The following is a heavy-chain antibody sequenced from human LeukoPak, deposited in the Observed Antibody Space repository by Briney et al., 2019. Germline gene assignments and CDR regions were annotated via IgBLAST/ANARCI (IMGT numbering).Heavy chain of an antibody. Sequence: ASVKVSCKASGYTFTSYGISWVRQAPGQGLEWMGWISAYNGNTNYAQKLQGRVTMATDTSTSTAYMELRSLRSDDTAVYYCARDRERVVATMGYYWGQGTLVTVSS. J-gene: IGHJ4*02. CDR3: ARDRERVVATMGYY. CDR1: GYTFTSYG. V-gene: IGHV1-18*01. D-gene: IGHD5-12*01. CDR2: ISAYNGNT.